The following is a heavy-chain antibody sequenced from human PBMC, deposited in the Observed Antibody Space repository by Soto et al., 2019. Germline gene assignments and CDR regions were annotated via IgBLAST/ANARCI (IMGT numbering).Heavy chain of an antibody. CDR1: GCSISSDGYY. D-gene: IGHD3-9*01. CDR3: AILTGYPPRYYYGMDV. CDR2: IYYSGST. J-gene: IGHJ6*02. V-gene: IGHV4-31*02. Sequence: PAETLSLTCTVSGCSISSDGYYWRWLRQHPGKGLVWIGYIYYSGSTYYNPSLKSRVTISVDTSKNQFSLKLSSVTAADTAVYYCAILTGYPPRYYYGMDVWGQGTTVTVSS.